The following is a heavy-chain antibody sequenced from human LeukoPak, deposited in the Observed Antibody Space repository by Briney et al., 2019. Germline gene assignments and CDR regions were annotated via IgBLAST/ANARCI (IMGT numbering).Heavy chain of an antibody. Sequence: SQTLSLTCAISGDSVSSNNAAWNWIRQSPSRGLEWLGRTYYRSKWYHDYAVSVKSRIAINPDTSKNQVSLQLNSVTPEDTAVYYCTRVQDTSGWFDYWGQGTLVTVSS. J-gene: IGHJ5*01. V-gene: IGHV6-1*01. CDR3: TRVQDTSGWFDY. CDR2: TYYRSKWYH. D-gene: IGHD6-19*01. CDR1: GDSVSSNNAA.